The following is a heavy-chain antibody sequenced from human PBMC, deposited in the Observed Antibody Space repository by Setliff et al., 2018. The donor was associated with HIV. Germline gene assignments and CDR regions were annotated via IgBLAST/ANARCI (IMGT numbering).Heavy chain of an antibody. CDR2: VYYSGST. CDR1: GGSINSRSYF. Sequence: SETLSLTCTVSGGSINSRSYFWAWIRQPPGKGLEWVGSVYYSGSTYHNPSLKNRLTISVDTSKNLFSLRLTSETAADTAVYFCARVETTVTSRLDYWGQGTLVTVSS. CDR3: ARVETTVTSRLDY. J-gene: IGHJ4*02. D-gene: IGHD4-17*01. V-gene: IGHV4-39*01.